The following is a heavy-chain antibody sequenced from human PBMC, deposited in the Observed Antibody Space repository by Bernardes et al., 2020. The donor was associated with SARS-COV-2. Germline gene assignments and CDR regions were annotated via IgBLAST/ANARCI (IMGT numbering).Heavy chain of an antibody. CDR1: GGSISSSPYY. V-gene: IGHV4-39*01. J-gene: IGHJ5*02. D-gene: IGHD2-15*01. CDR3: PRAFCSSATCHPFDP. Sequence: LSLTCTISGGSISSSPYYWGWIRQPPGKGLEWIGSVYYTGATYYNPSLKSRVTMSLDTSNNRLSLKMTSVTAADTAVYYCPRAFCSSATCHPFDPWGQGSLVTVS. CDR2: VYYTGAT.